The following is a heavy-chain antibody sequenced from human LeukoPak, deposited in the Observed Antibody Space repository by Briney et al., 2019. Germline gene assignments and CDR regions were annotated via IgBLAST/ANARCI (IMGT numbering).Heavy chain of an antibody. V-gene: IGHV4-38-2*02. Sequence: PSETLSLTCTVSGFPVSSSYYWVWIRQPPGTGLEWIGSIYHSGSTYYNPSLKSRVTISLDTSKNQFSLKLSSVTAADTAVYYCARDVSYYYYYMDVWGKGTTVTVSS. CDR1: GFPVSSSYY. CDR3: ARDVSYYYYYMDV. D-gene: IGHD5/OR15-5a*01. J-gene: IGHJ6*03. CDR2: IYHSGST.